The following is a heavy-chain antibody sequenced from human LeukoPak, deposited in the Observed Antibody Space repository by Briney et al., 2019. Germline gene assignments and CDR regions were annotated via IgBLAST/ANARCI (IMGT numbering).Heavy chain of an antibody. V-gene: IGHV3-11*04. CDR1: GFTFSNAW. CDR2: ISSSGSTI. CDR3: ARGPMLRGVIIRRSKSGYFDY. J-gene: IGHJ4*02. D-gene: IGHD3-10*01. Sequence: GGSLRLSCAASGFTFSNAWMSWVRQAPGKGLEWVSYISSSGSTIYYTDSVKGRFTISRDNARNSLDLQMNSLRAEDTAVYYCARGPMLRGVIIRRSKSGYFDYWGQGTLVTVSS.